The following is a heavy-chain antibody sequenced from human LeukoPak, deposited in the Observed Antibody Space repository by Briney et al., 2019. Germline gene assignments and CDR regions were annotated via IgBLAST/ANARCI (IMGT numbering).Heavy chain of an antibody. D-gene: IGHD6-19*01. CDR2: IYTSGSN. CDR1: GVSISSYY. J-gene: IGHJ4*02. Sequence: KPSETLSLTCTVSGVSISSYYWSWIRHPAGKGLEWIGRIYTSGSNHYNPSLKSRVTMSVDTSKNQFSLKLSSVTAADTAVYYCARDPGAYSSGYYFDYWGQGTLVTVSS. CDR3: ARDPGAYSSGYYFDY. V-gene: IGHV4-4*07.